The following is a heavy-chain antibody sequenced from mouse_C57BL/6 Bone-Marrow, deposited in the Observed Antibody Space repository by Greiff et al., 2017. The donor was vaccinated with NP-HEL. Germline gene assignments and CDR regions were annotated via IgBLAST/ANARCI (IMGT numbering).Heavy chain of an antibody. J-gene: IGHJ2*01. V-gene: IGHV5-6*01. CDR1: GFTFSSYG. Sequence: EVQGVESGGDLVKPGGSLKLSCAASGFTFSSYGMSWVRQTPDKRLEWVATISSGGSYTYYPDSVKGRFTIARDNAKNTLYLQMSSLKSEDTAMYYCARHRGFDYWGQGTTRTVSS. CDR2: ISSGGSYT. CDR3: ARHRGFDY.